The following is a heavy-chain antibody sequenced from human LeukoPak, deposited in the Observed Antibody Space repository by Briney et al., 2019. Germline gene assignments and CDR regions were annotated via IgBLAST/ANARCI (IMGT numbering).Heavy chain of an antibody. CDR3: AKGPVAVAGYYFDH. CDR2: ISGSGGTT. Sequence: PGGSLRLSCAASGFTFTTYWMHWVRQAPGKGLEWVSSISGSGGTTYYADSVKGRFTISRDNPNNTLDLQMNSLTAEDTAVYYCAKGPVAVAGYYFDHWGQGTLVTVSS. D-gene: IGHD6-19*01. V-gene: IGHV3-23*01. CDR1: GFTFTTYW. J-gene: IGHJ4*02.